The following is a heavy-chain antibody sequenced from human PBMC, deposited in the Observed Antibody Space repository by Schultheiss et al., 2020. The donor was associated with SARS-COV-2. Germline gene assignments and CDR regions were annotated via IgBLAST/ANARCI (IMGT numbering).Heavy chain of an antibody. CDR2: IHSTGTT. CDR3: ARGYGALSMGKDV. J-gene: IGHJ6*02. CDR1: AGSISLYH. D-gene: IGHD4-17*01. V-gene: IGHV4-4*07. Sequence: SETLSLTCSVSAGSISLYHWTWIRQPAGKGLEWIGRIHSTGTTNYNPSLKSRVTISVDKSKNQFSLKLTSVTAADTAVYYCARGYGALSMGKDVWGQGTTVTVSS.